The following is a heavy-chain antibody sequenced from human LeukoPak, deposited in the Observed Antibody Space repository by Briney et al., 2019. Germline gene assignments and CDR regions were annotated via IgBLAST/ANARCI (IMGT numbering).Heavy chain of an antibody. CDR3: AKTQG. CDR1: AFTFSTYG. Sequence: GGSLRLSCSASAFTFSTYGMSWVRQAPGMGLEWVSGISDSGGKTYYADSVKGRFTISRDNSKNTQYLQMNSLRAEDTAVYYCAKTQGWGQGTLVTVSS. CDR2: ISDSGGKT. J-gene: IGHJ4*02. V-gene: IGHV3-23*01.